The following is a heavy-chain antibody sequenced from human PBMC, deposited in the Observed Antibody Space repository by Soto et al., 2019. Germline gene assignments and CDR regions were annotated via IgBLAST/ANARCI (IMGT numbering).Heavy chain of an antibody. V-gene: IGHV3-23*01. CDR1: VFTLSSYA. Sequence: GSLRLSCAASVFTLSSYALSWVRQAPGKGLEWVSTFSGTGGYTYYADSVKGRFTISRDDSKNTLFLHMNSLRAADTAVYYCARGQRALITYGPFDPWGQGTLVTVSS. J-gene: IGHJ5*02. CDR2: FSGTGGYT. D-gene: IGHD4-17*01. CDR3: ARGQRALITYGPFDP.